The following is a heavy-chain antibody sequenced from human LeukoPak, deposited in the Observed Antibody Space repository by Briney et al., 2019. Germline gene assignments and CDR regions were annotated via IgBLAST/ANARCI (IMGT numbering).Heavy chain of an antibody. CDR3: VRQWFGELFDAFDI. CDR2: ISYDGSNK. D-gene: IGHD3-10*01. Sequence: GGSLRLSCAASGFTFSSYGMHWVRQAPGKGLEWVAVISYDGSNKYYADSVKGRFTISRDNSKNTLYLQMNSLRAEDTAVYYCVRQWFGELFDAFDIWGQGTMVTVSS. J-gene: IGHJ3*02. CDR1: GFTFSSYG. V-gene: IGHV3-30*03.